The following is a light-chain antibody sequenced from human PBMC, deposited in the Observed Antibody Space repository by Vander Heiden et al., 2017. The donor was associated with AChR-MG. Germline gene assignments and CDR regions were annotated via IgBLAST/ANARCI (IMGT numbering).Light chain of an antibody. V-gene: IGKV3-20*01. CDR2: GAS. CDR1: QSVSSSY. Sequence: EIVLTQSPGTLSLSPGERATLSCRASQSVSSSYLAWYQQKPGQAPRLLIYGASSRDNGIPDRFSGSGSGTDFTLTVSRLEHGQQDGSSRRFGGGTKVEIK. CDR3: R. J-gene: IGKJ4*02.